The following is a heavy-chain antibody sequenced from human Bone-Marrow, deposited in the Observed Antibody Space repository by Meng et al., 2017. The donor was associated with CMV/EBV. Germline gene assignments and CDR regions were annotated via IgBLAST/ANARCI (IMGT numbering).Heavy chain of an antibody. J-gene: IGHJ5*02. CDR1: GYTFTSYG. CDR2: ISAYNGNT. D-gene: IGHD2-2*01. V-gene: IGHV1-18*01. CDR3: ARSYCSSTSCYWSDWFDP. Sequence: ASVKVSCKASGYTFTSYGISWVRQAPGQGLEWMGWISAYNGNTNYAQKLQGRVTMTTDTFTSTAYMELRSLRSDDTAVYYCARSYCSSTSCYWSDWFDPWGQGTLVTVSS.